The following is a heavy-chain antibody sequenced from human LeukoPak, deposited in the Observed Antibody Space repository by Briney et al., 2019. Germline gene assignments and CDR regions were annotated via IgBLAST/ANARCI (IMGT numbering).Heavy chain of an antibody. CDR2: IYYSGST. D-gene: IGHD3-3*01. CDR3: ARAAPYYDFWSGYSVVSGVGYNWFDP. CDR1: GGSISSYY. V-gene: IGHV4-59*12. Sequence: KPSETLSLTCTVSGGSISSYYWSWIRQPPGKGLEWIGYIYYSGSTNYNPSLKSRVTISVDTSKNQFSLKLSSVTAADTAVYYCARAAPYYDFWSGYSVVSGVGYNWFDPWGQGTLVTVSS. J-gene: IGHJ5*02.